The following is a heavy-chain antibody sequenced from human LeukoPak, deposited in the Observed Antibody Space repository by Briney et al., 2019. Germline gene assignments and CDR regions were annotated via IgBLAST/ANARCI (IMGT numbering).Heavy chain of an antibody. CDR2: INHSGST. CDR3: ARAFKPRIRSYYYGSGSPYYFDY. CDR1: GGSFSGYY. D-gene: IGHD3-10*01. Sequence: PSETLSLTCAVYGGSFSGYYWSWIRQPPGKGLEWIGEINHSGSTNYNPSLKSRVTISVDTSKNQFSLKLSSVTAADTAVYYCARAFKPRIRSYYYGSGSPYYFDYWGQGTLVTVSS. J-gene: IGHJ4*02. V-gene: IGHV4-34*01.